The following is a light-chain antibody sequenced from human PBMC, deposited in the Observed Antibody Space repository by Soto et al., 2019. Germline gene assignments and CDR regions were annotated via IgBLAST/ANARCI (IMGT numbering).Light chain of an antibody. V-gene: IGKV4-1*01. Sequence: DIVMTQSPDSLAVSLGESATINCKSSQSVLYSSNNKNYLAWYQQKPGQPPKLLIYWASTRESGVPDRFSGSGSGTDSTLTISSLQAEDVAVYYCQQYYSTPTWTFXQGTKVDIK. CDR1: QSVLYSSNNKNY. J-gene: IGKJ1*01. CDR2: WAS. CDR3: QQYYSTPTWT.